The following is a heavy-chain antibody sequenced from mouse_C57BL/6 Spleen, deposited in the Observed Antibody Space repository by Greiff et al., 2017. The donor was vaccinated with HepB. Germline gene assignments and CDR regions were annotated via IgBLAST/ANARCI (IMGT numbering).Heavy chain of an antibody. D-gene: IGHD2-2*01. Sequence: ESGPGLVKPSQSLSLTCSVTGYSITSGYYWNWIRQFPGNKLEWMGYISYDGSNNYNPSLKNRISITRDTSKNQFFLKLNSVTTEDTATYYCAIGYAWFAYWGQGTLVTVSA. CDR3: AIGYAWFAY. CDR1: GYSITSGYY. J-gene: IGHJ3*01. V-gene: IGHV3-6*01. CDR2: ISYDGSN.